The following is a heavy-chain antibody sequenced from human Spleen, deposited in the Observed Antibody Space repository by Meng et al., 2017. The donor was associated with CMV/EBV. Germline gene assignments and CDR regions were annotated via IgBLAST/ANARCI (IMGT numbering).Heavy chain of an antibody. Sequence: VSGDYIRSGGYYWSWIRQCPGTGLDWIGFSYSSGSTHYNPSLKSRVLISLDTSKNQFSLKLSSVTAADTAVYFCARAPYSTKWFDPWGQGTLVTVSS. CDR1: GDYIRSGGYY. J-gene: IGHJ5*02. D-gene: IGHD2-8*01. CDR3: ARAPYSTKWFDP. V-gene: IGHV4-31*02. CDR2: SYSSGST.